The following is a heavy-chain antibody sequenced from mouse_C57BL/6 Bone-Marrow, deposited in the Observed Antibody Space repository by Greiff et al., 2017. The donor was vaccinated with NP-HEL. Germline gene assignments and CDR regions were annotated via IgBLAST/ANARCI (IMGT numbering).Heavy chain of an antibody. D-gene: IGHD2-4*01. CDR3: TSYDYVPFAY. Sequence: VQLKESGAELVRPGASVKLSCTASGFNIKDDYMHWVKQRPEPGLEWIGWIDPENGDTEYASKFQGKATITADTSSNTAYLQLSSLTSEDTAVYYCTSYDYVPFAYWGQGTLVTVSA. V-gene: IGHV14-4*01. CDR1: GFNIKDDY. CDR2: IDPENGDT. J-gene: IGHJ3*01.